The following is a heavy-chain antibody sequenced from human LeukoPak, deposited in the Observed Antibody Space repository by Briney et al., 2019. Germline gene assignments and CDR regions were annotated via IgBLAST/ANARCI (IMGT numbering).Heavy chain of an antibody. V-gene: IGHV4-59*01. CDR3: ARGPTRYYFDY. D-gene: IGHD5-12*01. CDR1: GGSISSYY. Sequence: SETLPLTCTVSGGSISSYYCSWIRQPPGKGLEWIGYIYYSGRTNYNPSLKSRVTMSVDTSKNQFSLKLSSVTAADTAFYYCARGPTRYYFDYWGQGTLVTVSS. CDR2: IYYSGRT. J-gene: IGHJ4*02.